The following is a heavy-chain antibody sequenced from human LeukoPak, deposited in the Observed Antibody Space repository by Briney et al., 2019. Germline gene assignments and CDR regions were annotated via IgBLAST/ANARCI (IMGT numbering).Heavy chain of an antibody. D-gene: IGHD1-7*01. Sequence: GESLKTSFKGSGYIFTTYWIGWVRQLPGKGLEWMGIIYPGDSDGRYSPSFQGRVTISADKSISTAYLQWSTLKASDTAMYYCATPTLGTIGEYLFDYWGQGTLVIVSS. J-gene: IGHJ4*02. V-gene: IGHV5-51*01. CDR2: IYPGDSDG. CDR3: ATPTLGTIGEYLFDY. CDR1: GYIFTTYW.